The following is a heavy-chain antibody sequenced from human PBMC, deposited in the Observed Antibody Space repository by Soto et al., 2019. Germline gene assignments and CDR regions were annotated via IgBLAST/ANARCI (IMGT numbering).Heavy chain of an antibody. CDR1: GGSISSSSYY. Sequence: SETLSLTCTVSGGSISSSSYYWGWIRQPPGKGLEWIGSIYYSGSTYYNPSLKSRVTISVDTSKNQFSLKLSSVTAAATAVYYCARGRHYYDSSGYSVFFQHWGQGTLVTVSS. CDR2: IYYSGST. CDR3: ARGRHYYDSSGYSVFFQH. D-gene: IGHD3-22*01. J-gene: IGHJ1*01. V-gene: IGHV4-39*01.